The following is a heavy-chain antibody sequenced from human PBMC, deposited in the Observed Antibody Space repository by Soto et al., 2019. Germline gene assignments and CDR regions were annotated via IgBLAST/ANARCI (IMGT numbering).Heavy chain of an antibody. Sequence: SETLSLTCTVSGGSMSSHYWTWLRQPPGKGLEWIGYISYSGSTYYNPSLKGRVTISADTSRNQFSLKLSSVIAADTAVYYCARADPDASVGYWGQGTLVTVSS. J-gene: IGHJ4*02. CDR1: GGSMSSHY. CDR3: ARADPDASVGY. D-gene: IGHD3-16*01. CDR2: ISYSGST. V-gene: IGHV4-59*11.